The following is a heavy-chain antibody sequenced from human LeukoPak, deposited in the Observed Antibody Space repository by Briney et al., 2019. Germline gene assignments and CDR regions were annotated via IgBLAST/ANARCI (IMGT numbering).Heavy chain of an antibody. CDR1: GGSISSYY. J-gene: IGHJ5*02. Sequence: SETLSLTCTVSGGSISSYYWSWIRQPAGKGLEWIGRIYYSGSTYYNPSLKSRVTISVDKSKSQFSLKLSSVTAADTAVCYCTRGHSLGFDPWGQGTLVTVSS. CDR3: TRGHSLGFDP. D-gene: IGHD3-16*01. V-gene: IGHV4-4*07. CDR2: IYYSGST.